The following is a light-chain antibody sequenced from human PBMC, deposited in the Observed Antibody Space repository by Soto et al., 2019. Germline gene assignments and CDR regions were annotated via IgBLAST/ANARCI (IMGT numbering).Light chain of an antibody. V-gene: IGKV1-6*01. CDR3: LHDYNYPRT. Sequence: AIQMTQSPSSLSASVGDRVTITCRASQGIRDDLGWYQQKPGKAPKLVIYAACSLQSGVASRFSGSGSGADFTLTISSLQPEDLASYYCLHDYNYPRTVGQGTMVDIK. CDR2: AAC. J-gene: IGKJ1*01. CDR1: QGIRDD.